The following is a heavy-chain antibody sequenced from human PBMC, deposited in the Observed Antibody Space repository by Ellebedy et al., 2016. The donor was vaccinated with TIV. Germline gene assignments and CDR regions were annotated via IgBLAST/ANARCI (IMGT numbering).Heavy chain of an antibody. CDR3: ARDLEGYCSSTSCYGFGRLDY. J-gene: IGHJ4*02. D-gene: IGHD2-2*01. V-gene: IGHV1-2*04. Sequence: AASVKVSCKASGYTFTGYYMHWVRQAPGQGLEWMGWINPNSGGTNYAQKFQGWVTMTRETYISTAYMELSRLRSDDTAVYYCARDLEGYCSSTSCYGFGRLDYWGQGTLVTVSS. CDR1: GYTFTGYY. CDR2: INPNSGGT.